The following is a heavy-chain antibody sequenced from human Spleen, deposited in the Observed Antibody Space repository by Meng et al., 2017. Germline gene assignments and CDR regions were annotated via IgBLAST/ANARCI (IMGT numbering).Heavy chain of an antibody. CDR2: INHRGNT. D-gene: IGHD4-11*01. V-gene: IGHV4-34*01. CDR1: GGSFSDYY. J-gene: IGHJ4*02. Sequence: QEQLPQCGAGLLKPSETLSLTGAVYGGSFSDYYWSWTRQPPGKGLEWIGEINHRGNTNYNSFLESRVTISVDTSQNSLSLKLSPVTAADSAVYYCARGPTTVAHDFDYWGQGTLVTVSS. CDR3: ARGPTTVAHDFDY.